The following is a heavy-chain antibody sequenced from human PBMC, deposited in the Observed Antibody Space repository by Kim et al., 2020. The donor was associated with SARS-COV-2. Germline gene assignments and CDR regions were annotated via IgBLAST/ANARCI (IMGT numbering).Heavy chain of an antibody. D-gene: IGHD6-13*01. V-gene: IGHV5-10-1*01. J-gene: IGHJ5*02. Sequence: GESLKISCKGSGYSFTSYWISWVRQMPGKGLEWMGRIDPSDSYTNYSPSFQGHVTISADKSISTAYLQWSSLKASDTAMYYCARTIGSSWKYNWFDPWGQGTLVTVSS. CDR3: ARTIGSSWKYNWFDP. CDR2: IDPSDSYT. CDR1: GYSFTSYW.